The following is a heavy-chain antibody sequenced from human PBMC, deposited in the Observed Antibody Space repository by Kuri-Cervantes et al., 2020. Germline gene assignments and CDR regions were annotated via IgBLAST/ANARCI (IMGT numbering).Heavy chain of an antibody. CDR2: FDPEDGET. V-gene: IGHV1-24*01. D-gene: IGHD3-10*01. CDR3: ARGGYGSGSYYYYGMDV. J-gene: IGHJ6*02. Sequence: ASVKVSCKVSGYTLTELSMHWVRQAPGKGLEWMGGFDPEDGETIYAQKFQGRVTMTEDTSTDTAYMELSSLRSEDTAVYYCARGGYGSGSYYYYGMDVWGQGTTVTVSS. CDR1: GYTLTELS.